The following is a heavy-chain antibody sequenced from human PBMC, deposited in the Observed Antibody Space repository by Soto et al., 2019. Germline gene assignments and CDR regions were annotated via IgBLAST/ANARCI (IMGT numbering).Heavy chain of an antibody. CDR3: ARLKIVVVVAATDGWFDP. D-gene: IGHD2-15*01. V-gene: IGHV4-30-4*01. CDR2: IYYSGST. Sequence: SETLSLTCTVSGGSISSGDYYWSWIRQPPGKGLEWIGYIYYSGSTYYNPSLKSRVTISVDTSKNQFSLKLSSVTAADTAVYYCARLKIVVVVAATDGWFDPWGQGTLVTVSS. CDR1: GGSISSGDYY. J-gene: IGHJ5*02.